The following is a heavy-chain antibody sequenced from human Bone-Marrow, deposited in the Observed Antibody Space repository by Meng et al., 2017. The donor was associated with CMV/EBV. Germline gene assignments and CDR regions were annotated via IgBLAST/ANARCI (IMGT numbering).Heavy chain of an antibody. CDR1: GYTFTSYD. Sequence: ASVKVSCMASGYTFTSYDINWVRQATGQGLEWMGWMNPNSGNTGYAQKFQGRVTITRNTSISTAHMELSSLRSEDTAVYYCARRLRFLERFTSSYGIDLWGQGTTVTGSS. CDR2: MNPNSGNT. V-gene: IGHV1-8*03. CDR3: ARRLRFLERFTSSYGIDL. D-gene: IGHD3-3*01. J-gene: IGHJ6*01.